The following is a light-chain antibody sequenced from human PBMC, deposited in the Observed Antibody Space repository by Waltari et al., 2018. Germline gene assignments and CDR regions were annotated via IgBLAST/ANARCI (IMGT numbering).Light chain of an antibody. J-gene: IGKJ1*01. CDR1: QSVGSN. CDR2: GAS. CDR3: QQYTYWPPGT. Sequence: ETVMTQSPATLSVSPGERVSLSCRASQSVGSNLAWFQPRPGRAPRLLLYGASTRATGIPARFSGSGSGTEFTLTISSLQSEDVAVYYGQQYTYWPPGTFGQGTKVEIK. V-gene: IGKV3-15*01.